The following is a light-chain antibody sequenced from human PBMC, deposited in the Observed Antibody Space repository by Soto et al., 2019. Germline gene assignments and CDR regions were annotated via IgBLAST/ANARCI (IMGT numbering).Light chain of an antibody. CDR3: CSYTDIALDVV. CDR1: SSDIGDYDY. V-gene: IGLV2-14*01. Sequence: QSVLTQPASVSGSPGQSITISCTGTSSDIGDYDYVSWYQHLPGKAPKLLIFDVTHRPSGVSDRFSGSKSGNTASLTISGVRPEDEADYYCCSYTDIALDVVFGGATPLTVL. J-gene: IGLJ2*01. CDR2: DVT.